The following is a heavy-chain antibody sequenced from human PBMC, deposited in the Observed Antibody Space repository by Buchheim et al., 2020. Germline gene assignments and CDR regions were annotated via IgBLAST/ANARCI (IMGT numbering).Heavy chain of an antibody. J-gene: IGHJ4*02. V-gene: IGHV3-15*01. D-gene: IGHD5-12*01. CDR3: TTACFSGNDCAFDN. CDR1: GFDFSNVW. Sequence: EVQLVESGGGLVKTGGSLRLSCAASGFDFSNVWLSWVRQPPGKGLEWVGRIKTKSDGEVTDYGAPVKGRASISRYDSAEMVYLKMNSLKTEDTAVYFCTTACFSGNDCAFDNWGKGT. CDR2: IKTKSDGEVT.